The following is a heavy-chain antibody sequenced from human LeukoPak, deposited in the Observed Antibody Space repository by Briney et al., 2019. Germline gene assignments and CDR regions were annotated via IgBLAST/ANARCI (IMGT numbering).Heavy chain of an antibody. CDR2: VKGDGRTT. V-gene: IGHV3-74*01. Sequence: GGSLRLSCAASGLTFSDLWMHRGRQPPGKGVVWVALVKGDGRTTIYADSVKGRFTISRDNAKNTLYLQMNSLRADDSGVYYCATGHSYGYDYWGQGVLVTVSS. CDR3: ATGHSYGYDY. D-gene: IGHD5-18*01. J-gene: IGHJ4*02. CDR1: GLTFSDLW.